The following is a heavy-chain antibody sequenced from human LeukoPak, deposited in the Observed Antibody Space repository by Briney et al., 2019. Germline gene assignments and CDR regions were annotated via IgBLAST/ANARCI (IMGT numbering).Heavy chain of an antibody. Sequence: SQTLSLTCAISGDSVSSNTAGWSWIRQSPSRGLEWLGRTYYRSKWYNDDAGSVKSRITINADTAKNQFSLQLNSVTPEDTALYCARGGLVRGTINSLIGFDIWGQGIMVTVSS. V-gene: IGHV6-1*01. J-gene: IGHJ3*02. CDR2: TYYRSKWYN. CDR1: GDSVSSNTAG. D-gene: IGHD3-10*01. CDR3: ARGGLVRGTINSLIGFDI.